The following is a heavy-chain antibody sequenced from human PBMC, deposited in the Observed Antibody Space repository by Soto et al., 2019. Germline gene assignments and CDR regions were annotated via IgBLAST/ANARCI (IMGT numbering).Heavy chain of an antibody. CDR1: GFPFSPYT. CDR2: ISYDGTNR. D-gene: IGHD1-26*01. V-gene: IGHV3-30*14. J-gene: IGHJ3*01. Sequence: PGGSLRLSCAASGFPFSPYTMHWVRQAPGQGLEWVAVISYDGTNRYYADSVKGRFIISRDNSNNTLSLQMHSLKSEDTAVYFCARGAIVGVNDVFDVWGQGTMVTVSS. CDR3: ARGAIVGVNDVFDV.